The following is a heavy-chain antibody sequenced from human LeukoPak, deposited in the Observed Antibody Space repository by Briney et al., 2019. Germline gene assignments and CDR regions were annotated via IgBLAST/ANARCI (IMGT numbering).Heavy chain of an antibody. CDR2: ISAYNGNT. J-gene: IGHJ4*02. D-gene: IGHD1-26*01. V-gene: IGHV1-18*01. Sequence: EASVKVSCKASGYTFTSYGISWVRQAPGQGLEWMGWISAYNGNTNYAQKLQGRVTMTTDTSTDTAYMELSSLRSEDTAVYYCARAKLEWELLSYFDYWGQGTLVTVSS. CDR1: GYTFTSYG. CDR3: ARAKLEWELLSYFDY.